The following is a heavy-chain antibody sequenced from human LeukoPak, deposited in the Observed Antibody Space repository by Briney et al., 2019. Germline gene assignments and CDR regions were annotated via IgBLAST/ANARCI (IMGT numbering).Heavy chain of an antibody. J-gene: IGHJ4*02. Sequence: SETLSLTCAVYGGSFSGYYWSWIRQPPGKGLEWIGEINHSGSTNYNPSLKSRVTISVDTSKNQFSLKLSSVTAADTAVYYCARGAVRRSGSYSRGTRYYFDYWGLGTLVTVSS. D-gene: IGHD1-26*01. CDR3: ARGAVRRSGSYSRGTRYYFDY. CDR1: GGSFSGYY. CDR2: INHSGST. V-gene: IGHV4-34*01.